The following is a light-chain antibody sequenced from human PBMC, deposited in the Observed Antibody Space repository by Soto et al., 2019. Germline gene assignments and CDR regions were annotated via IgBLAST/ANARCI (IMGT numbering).Light chain of an antibody. CDR1: QGLKF. J-gene: IGKJ5*01. CDR2: EAT. Sequence: DIQMTQSPSSLSASLGDPVKIXXRASQGLKFLAWYQQKPGKAPRVVIYEATNLQSGVPPRFSGSGSGTDFTLTISSLQPEDFATYFCQQANSFPITFGQGTRLEIK. V-gene: IGKV1-12*01. CDR3: QQANSFPIT.